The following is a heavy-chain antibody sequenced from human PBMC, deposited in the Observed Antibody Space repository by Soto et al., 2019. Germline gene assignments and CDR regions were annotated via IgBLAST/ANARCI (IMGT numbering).Heavy chain of an antibody. V-gene: IGHV3-33*01. D-gene: IGHD3-9*01. CDR1: GFTFSYYG. CDR3: PRAGPMTGTCAFDI. CDR2: IWAKGRDK. Sequence: QVQLVESGGGVVQPGRSLRLSCTASGFTFSYYGAHWVRQAPGKGLEWVALIWAKGRDKIYADSVKGRFTISREHSQSTLDLQMTSLPAEGTAVYCCPRAGPMTGTCAFDIWGQGTMVTVSS. J-gene: IGHJ3*02.